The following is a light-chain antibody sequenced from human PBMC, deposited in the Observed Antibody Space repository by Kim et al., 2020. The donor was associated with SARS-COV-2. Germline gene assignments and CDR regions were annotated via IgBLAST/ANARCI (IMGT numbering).Light chain of an antibody. CDR1: NNGSKS. J-gene: IGLJ2*01. CDR3: QVWDSGSDHVV. CDR2: YDS. Sequence: SYELTQPPSVSVAPGKTARITCGGNNNGSKSVHWYQQKPGQAPVLVIYYDSDRPSGIPERFSGSNSGNTATLTISRVEAGDEADYYCQVWDSGSDHVVFGGGTQLTVL. V-gene: IGLV3-21*04.